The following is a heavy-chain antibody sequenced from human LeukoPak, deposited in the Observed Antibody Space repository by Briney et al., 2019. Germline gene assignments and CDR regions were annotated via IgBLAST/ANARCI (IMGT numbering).Heavy chain of an antibody. CDR3: ARDLRVAAAVPYYFDY. J-gene: IGHJ4*02. Sequence: GGSLRLSCAASGFTFSSYSMNWVRQAPGKGLEWVSSISSSSSTIYYADSVKGRFTISRDNAKNSLYLQMNSLRAEDTAVYYCARDLRVAAAVPYYFDYWGQGTLVTVSS. V-gene: IGHV3-48*01. CDR1: GFTFSSYS. CDR2: ISSSSSTI. D-gene: IGHD6-13*01.